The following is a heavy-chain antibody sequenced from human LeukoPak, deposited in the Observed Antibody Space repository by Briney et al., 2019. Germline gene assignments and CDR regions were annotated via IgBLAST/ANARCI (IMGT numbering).Heavy chain of an antibody. V-gene: IGHV1-46*01. Sequence: ASVKVSCKASGYTFTNYYLHWVRQGPGQGLEWMGIINPNDGSTSYGQKFQGGVTMTRDTSTSTVYMDVSSLRSEDTAVYYCARDLPRGPANYWGQGTLVTVSP. D-gene: IGHD2-2*01. CDR1: GYTFTNYY. J-gene: IGHJ4*02. CDR2: INPNDGST. CDR3: ARDLPRGPANY.